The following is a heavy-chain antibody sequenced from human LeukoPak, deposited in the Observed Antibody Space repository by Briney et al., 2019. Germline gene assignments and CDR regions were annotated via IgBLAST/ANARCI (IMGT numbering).Heavy chain of an antibody. Sequence: GGSLRLSCAASGFTFSSYEMNWVRQAPGKGLEWVSYISGGGSNIYYADSVKGRFTISRDNAKNSLYLQMNSLRAEDTAVYYCARESPGGRYAYWGQGTLVTVSS. J-gene: IGHJ4*02. CDR2: ISGGGSNI. D-gene: IGHD1-26*01. CDR3: ARESPGGRYAY. V-gene: IGHV3-48*03. CDR1: GFTFSSYE.